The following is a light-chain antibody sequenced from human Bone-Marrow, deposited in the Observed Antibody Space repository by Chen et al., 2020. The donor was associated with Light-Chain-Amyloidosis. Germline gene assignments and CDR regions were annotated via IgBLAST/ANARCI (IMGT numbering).Light chain of an antibody. V-gene: IGKV1-39*01. CDR3: QQNHDLPIT. Sequence: DIQMTQSPRTLAASVGDRVTVTCRPSQSISNYLNWYQQIPGGAPKLLIYATFNLRPGVPSRFSGSGSGTQYTLTIAALQPEDFGTYYCQQNHDLPITVGGGTRVEL. CDR1: QSISNY. CDR2: ATF. J-gene: IGKJ4*01.